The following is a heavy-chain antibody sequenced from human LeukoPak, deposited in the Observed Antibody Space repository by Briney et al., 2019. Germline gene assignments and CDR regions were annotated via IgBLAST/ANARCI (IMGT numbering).Heavy chain of an antibody. CDR3: ARIWPDL. CDR2: INHSGYT. Sequence: GSLRLSCTASGFTFGDYAMTWVRQAPGKGLEWIGEINHSGYTNYNPSLKSRVTISVDTSKKQFSLRLNSVTAADTAVYYCARIWPDLWGRGTLVTVSS. D-gene: IGHD3-10*01. CDR1: GFTFGDYA. J-gene: IGHJ2*01. V-gene: IGHV4-34*01.